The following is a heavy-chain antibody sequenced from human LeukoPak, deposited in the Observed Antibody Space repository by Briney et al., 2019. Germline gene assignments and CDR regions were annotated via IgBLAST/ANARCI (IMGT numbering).Heavy chain of an antibody. CDR2: ISAYNGNT. V-gene: IGHV1-18*01. D-gene: IGHD3-22*01. CDR3: ARSYYYDSSGYYYLDY. J-gene: IGHJ4*02. CDR1: GYTFTSYG. Sequence: ASVKVSCKASGYTFTSYGISWVRQAPGQGLEWMGWISAYNGNTNYAQKLQGRVTITTDTSTSTAYMELRSLRSDDTAVYYCARSYYYDSSGYYYLDYWGQGTLVTVSS.